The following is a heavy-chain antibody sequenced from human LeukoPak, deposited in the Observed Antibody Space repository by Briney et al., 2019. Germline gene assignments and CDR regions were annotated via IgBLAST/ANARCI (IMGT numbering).Heavy chain of an antibody. J-gene: IGHJ4*02. CDR1: GFTFSSYW. D-gene: IGHD3-10*01. V-gene: IGHV3-7*01. Sequence: GGSLRLSCAASGFTFSSYWMSWVRQAPGKGLEWMANIKQDGSEKYYVDSVKGRFTISRDNAKNSLYLQMNSLRAEDTAVYYCARSINGLWFGLWGQGTLVTVSS. CDR3: ARSINGLWFGL. CDR2: IKQDGSEK.